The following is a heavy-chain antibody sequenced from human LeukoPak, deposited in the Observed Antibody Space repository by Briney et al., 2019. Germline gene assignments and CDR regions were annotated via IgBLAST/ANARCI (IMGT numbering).Heavy chain of an antibody. CDR1: GGSFSGYY. CDR2: INHSGST. V-gene: IGHV4-34*01. D-gene: IGHD2-2*01. CDR3: ARIPGDIVVVPAASALAV. J-gene: IGHJ6*04. Sequence: SETLSLTCAVYGGSFSGYYWSWIRQPPGKGLEWIGEINHSGSTNYNPSLKSRVTISVDTSKNQFSLKLSSVTAAVTAVYYCARIPGDIVVVPAASALAVWGKGTTVTVSS.